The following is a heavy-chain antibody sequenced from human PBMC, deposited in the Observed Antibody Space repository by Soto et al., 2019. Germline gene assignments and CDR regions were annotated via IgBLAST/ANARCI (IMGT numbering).Heavy chain of an antibody. D-gene: IGHD6-19*01. V-gene: IGHV3-49*03. CDR3: TRDPSSVPSGWYGYYYYYGMDV. J-gene: IGHJ6*02. CDR1: GFPFGDYS. CDR2: IRSKAYGGTT. Sequence: PGGSLRLSCTASGFPFGDYSMSWFRQAPGKGLEWVGFIRSKAYGGTTEYAASVKGRFTISRDDSKSIAYLQMNSLKTEDTAVYYCTRDPSSVPSGWYGYYYYYGMDVWGQGTTVTVSS.